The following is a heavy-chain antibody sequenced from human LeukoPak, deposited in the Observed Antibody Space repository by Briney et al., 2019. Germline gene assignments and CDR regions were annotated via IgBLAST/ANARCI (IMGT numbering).Heavy chain of an antibody. CDR3: ARCAVSPIAVAGGYYMDV. Sequence: PSETLSLTRTLSVGSISRYYWSWIRPPARGGREWIGRIYTSGSTNYNPSLKSRVTMSVDTTTNQFSLKLSSVTAADTGVYYCARCAVSPIAVAGGYYMDVWGKGTTVTVSS. D-gene: IGHD6-19*01. CDR2: IYTSGST. CDR1: VGSISRYY. V-gene: IGHV4-4*07. J-gene: IGHJ6*03.